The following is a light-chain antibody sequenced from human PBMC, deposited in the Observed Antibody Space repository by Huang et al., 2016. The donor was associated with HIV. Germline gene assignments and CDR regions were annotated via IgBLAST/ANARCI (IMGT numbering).Light chain of an antibody. CDR2: WAS. CDR1: QSVYSSSTSTGY. J-gene: IGKJ1*01. V-gene: IGKV4-1*01. Sequence: DIIMTQSPDSLAVSLGERATLHCRSSQSVYSSSTSTGYMAWFQQKPGQPPRLLLFWASTREAGVPDRLTGSGSGTHFTLTIASLEAEDAAIYYCQQYYSSPQTFGQGTRVEVK. CDR3: QQYYSSPQT.